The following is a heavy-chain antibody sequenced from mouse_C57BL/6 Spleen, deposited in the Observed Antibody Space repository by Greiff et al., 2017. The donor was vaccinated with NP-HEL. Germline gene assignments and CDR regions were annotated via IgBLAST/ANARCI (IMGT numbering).Heavy chain of an antibody. CDR1: GYTFTSYW. D-gene: IGHD2-3*01. CDR2: IDPSDSYT. J-gene: IGHJ3*01. V-gene: IGHV1-50*01. CDR3: AREGPDLSQFAY. Sequence: VQLQQPGAELVKPGASVKLSCKASGYTFTSYWMQWVKQRPGQGLEWIGEIDPSDSYTNYNQKFKGKATLTVDTSSSTAYMQLSSLTSEDSAVYCCAREGPDLSQFAYWGQGTLVTVSA.